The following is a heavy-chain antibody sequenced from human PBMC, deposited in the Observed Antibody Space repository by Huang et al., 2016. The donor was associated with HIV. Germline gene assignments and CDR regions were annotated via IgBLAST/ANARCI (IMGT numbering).Heavy chain of an antibody. V-gene: IGHV3-21*02. CDR1: GFSFSSYT. Sequence: EMQLVQSGGGLVKPGGSLRLSCAASGFSFSSYTLNLVSPSPVRALESVATIRSIGSSLYYADCLKGKGRRTVSRDNAKNSLYLQIQGLRAEDTAVYYCATVGCNSGSDAFYFDYWGQGTLVTVSS. CDR2: IRSIGSSL. J-gene: IGHJ4*02. D-gene: IGHD3-10*01. CDR3: ATVGCNSGSDAFYFDY.